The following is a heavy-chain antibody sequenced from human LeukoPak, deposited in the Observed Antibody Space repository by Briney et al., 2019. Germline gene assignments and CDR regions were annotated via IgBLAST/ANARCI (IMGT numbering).Heavy chain of an antibody. V-gene: IGHV4-34*01. CDR2: INDSGST. Sequence: SETLSLTCAVSGVSFSGYYCSWIRQPPGKGLEWIGEINDSGSTNYNPSLKSRVTISVDTSKNQFSLKLSSVTAADTAVYYCAAYGDYAKYFDYWGQGTLVTVSS. J-gene: IGHJ4*02. CDR1: GVSFSGYY. D-gene: IGHD4-17*01. CDR3: AAYGDYAKYFDY.